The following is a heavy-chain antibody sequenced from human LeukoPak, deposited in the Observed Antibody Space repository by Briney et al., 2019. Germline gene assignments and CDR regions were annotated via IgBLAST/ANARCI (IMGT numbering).Heavy chain of an antibody. CDR1: GGSISSYY. D-gene: IGHD3-9*01. J-gene: IGHJ6*03. Sequence: PSETLSLTCTVSGGSISSYYWSWIRQPPGKGLEWIGYIYYSRSTNYNPSLKSRVTISVDTSKNQFSLKLSSVTAADTAVYYCARGPPNTYYDILTGYYYYYYYMDVWGKGTTVTISS. CDR2: IYYSRST. CDR3: ARGPPNTYYDILTGYYYYYYYMDV. V-gene: IGHV4-59*01.